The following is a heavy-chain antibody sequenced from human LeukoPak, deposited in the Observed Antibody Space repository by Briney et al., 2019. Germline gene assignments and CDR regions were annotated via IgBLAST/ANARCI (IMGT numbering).Heavy chain of an antibody. Sequence: GGSLRLSRAASVFTFSSYSMNWVRQAPGKGLEWVSSLSGSSRYIYYANSLKRRFTIPRDNAKISLNLQMNSLRADDTAVYYCASRLSFTDDYWGRGTLVSVSS. V-gene: IGHV3-21*01. D-gene: IGHD2-8*01. CDR2: LSGSSRYI. CDR3: ASRLSFTDDY. J-gene: IGHJ4*02. CDR1: VFTFSSYS.